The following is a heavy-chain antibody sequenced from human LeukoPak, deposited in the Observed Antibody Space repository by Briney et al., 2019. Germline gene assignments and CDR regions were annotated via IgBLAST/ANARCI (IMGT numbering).Heavy chain of an antibody. V-gene: IGHV3-49*04. CDR3: TSDEGEDTSY. J-gene: IGHJ4*02. Sequence: GGSLRLSCAASGFTVSRNYMSWVRQAPGKGLGWVGVIRSKAYGGTAEYAASVRGRFTISRDESKSLAYLQMSSLKTEDTAVYYSTSDEGEDTSYWGQGTLVTVSS. D-gene: IGHD1-26*01. CDR2: IRSKAYGGTA. CDR1: GFTVSRNY.